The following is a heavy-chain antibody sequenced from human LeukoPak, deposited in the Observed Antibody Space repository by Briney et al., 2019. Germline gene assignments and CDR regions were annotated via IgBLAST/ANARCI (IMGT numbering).Heavy chain of an antibody. CDR2: IIPIFGTA. V-gene: IGHV1-69*05. D-gene: IGHD3-22*01. CDR1: EGTFSSYA. J-gene: IGHJ4*02. Sequence: SVKVSCKASEGTFSSYAISWVRQAPGQGLEWMGRIIPIFGTANYAQKFQGRVTITTDESTSTAYMELSSLRSEDTAVYYCARDLLYIMEDYYDSSGTLDYWGQGTLVTVSS. CDR3: ARDLLYIMEDYYDSSGTLDY.